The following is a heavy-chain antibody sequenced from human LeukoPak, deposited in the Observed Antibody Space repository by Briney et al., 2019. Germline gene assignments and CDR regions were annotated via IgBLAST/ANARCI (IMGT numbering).Heavy chain of an antibody. V-gene: IGHV4-59*08. D-gene: IGHD2/OR15-2a*01. CDR3: AKRLTPGLSGYMDV. CDR1: GGSISSYY. CDR2: TYYSGNS. J-gene: IGHJ6*03. Sequence: PSETLSLTCSVSGGSISSYYWSWLRQPPGKGLEWIGDTYYSGNSNYNPSLESRVSISVGTSKKQFSLKLTSVTAADTAVYYCAKRLTPGLSGYMDVWGKGTTVTVSS.